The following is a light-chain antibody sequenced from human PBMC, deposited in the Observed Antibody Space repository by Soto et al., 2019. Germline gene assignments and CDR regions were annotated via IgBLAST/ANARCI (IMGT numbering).Light chain of an antibody. CDR2: EVS. J-gene: IGLJ1*01. CDR3: SSYTSTSTYV. Sequence: QSALTQPPSVSGSPGQSVTISCTGTSSDVGSYNRVSWYQQPPGTAPKLMIYEVSNRPSGVPDRFSGSKSGNTASLTISGLQAEDEAEYYCSSYTSTSTYVFGTGTKVTV. CDR1: SSDVGSYNR. V-gene: IGLV2-18*02.